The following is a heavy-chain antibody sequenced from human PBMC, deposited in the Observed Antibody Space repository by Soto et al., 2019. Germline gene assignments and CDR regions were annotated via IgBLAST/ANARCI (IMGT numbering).Heavy chain of an antibody. CDR3: ARASIYSTFAPDLDYYYYSGMDF. Sequence: GASVKVSCKASGGTFSRYAISWVRQAPGQGLEWMGGIIPIFDTANYAQKVQGRVTIIEDESTSTAYMELSSLRSEDTAVYYCARASIYSTFAPDLDYYYYSGMDFWGQGTTVTVSS. D-gene: IGHD4-4*01. CDR1: GGTFSRYA. CDR2: IIPIFDTA. V-gene: IGHV1-69*13. J-gene: IGHJ6*02.